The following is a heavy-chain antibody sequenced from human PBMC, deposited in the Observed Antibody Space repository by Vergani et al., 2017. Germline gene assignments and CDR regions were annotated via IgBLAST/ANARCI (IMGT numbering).Heavy chain of an antibody. Sequence: QVQLQESGPGLVKPSETLSLTCTVSGGSISSYYWSWIRQPPGKGLEWIGYIYYSGSTNYNPSLKSRVTISVDTSKNQFSLKLSSVTAADTAVYYCARGGWGTVTTFFHYGMDVWGQGTTVTVSS. CDR2: IYYSGST. D-gene: IGHD4-17*01. CDR3: ARGGWGTVTTFFHYGMDV. J-gene: IGHJ6*02. V-gene: IGHV4-59*01. CDR1: GGSISSYY.